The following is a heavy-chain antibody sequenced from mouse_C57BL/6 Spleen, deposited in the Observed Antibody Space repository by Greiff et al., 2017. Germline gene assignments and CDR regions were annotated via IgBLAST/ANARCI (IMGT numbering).Heavy chain of an antibody. J-gene: IGHJ1*03. D-gene: IGHD1-1*01. CDR1: GYAFSSSW. CDR3: ARWATTGDWYFDV. V-gene: IGHV1-82*01. CDR2: LYPGDGDT. Sequence: VQLQQSGPELVKPGASVKISCKASGYAFSSSWMNWVKQRPGKGLEWIGRLYPGDGDTNYNGKFKGKATLTADKSSSTAYMQLSSLTSEDSAVYFCARWATTGDWYFDVWGTGTTVTVSS.